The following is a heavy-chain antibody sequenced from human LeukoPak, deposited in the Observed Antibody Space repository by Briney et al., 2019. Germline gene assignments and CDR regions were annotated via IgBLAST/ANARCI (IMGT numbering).Heavy chain of an antibody. D-gene: IGHD5-18*01. CDR1: GYSFNGHY. V-gene: IGHV1-2*02. Sequence: ASVKVSCKASGYSFNGHYIHWMRQAPGQGPEWMAWINPDSGCRNYAQKFKGRVTMTRDTSISTANMELSRLRSDDTAVYYCARVGTAMVAGGGDYWGQGTLVTVSS. J-gene: IGHJ4*02. CDR2: INPDSGCR. CDR3: ARVGTAMVAGGGDY.